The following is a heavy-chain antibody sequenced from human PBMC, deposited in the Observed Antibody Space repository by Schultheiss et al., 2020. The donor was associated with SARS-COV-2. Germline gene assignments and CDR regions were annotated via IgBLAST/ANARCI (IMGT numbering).Heavy chain of an antibody. CDR2: IYHSGST. D-gene: IGHD2-2*01. Sequence: SETLSLTCSVSGASITSVDHHWGWVRQPPGKGLEWIGEIYHSGSTNYNPFLKSRVTISVDTSKNQFSLKLSSVTAADTAVYYCACSRAYNWFDPWGQGTLVTVSS. J-gene: IGHJ5*02. CDR3: ACSRAYNWFDP. CDR1: GASITSVDHH. V-gene: IGHV4-39*01.